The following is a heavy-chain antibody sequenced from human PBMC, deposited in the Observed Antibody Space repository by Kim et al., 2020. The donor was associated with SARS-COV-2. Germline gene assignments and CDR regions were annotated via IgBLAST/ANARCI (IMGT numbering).Heavy chain of an antibody. CDR3: ARDLGYGRDAFDI. D-gene: IGHD4-17*01. V-gene: IGHV4-39*07. Sequence: YNPSLKSRVTISVDTSKNQFSLKLSSVTATDTAVYYCARDLGYGRDAFDIWGQGTMVTVSS. J-gene: IGHJ3*02.